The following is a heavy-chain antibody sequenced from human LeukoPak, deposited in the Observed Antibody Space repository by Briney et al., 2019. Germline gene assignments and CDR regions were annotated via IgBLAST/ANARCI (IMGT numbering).Heavy chain of an antibody. J-gene: IGHJ4*02. Sequence: PGGSLRLSCAASGFTFSNAWMSWVRQAPGKGLEWVGRIKSKTDGGTTDYAAPVKGRFTISRDDSKNKLYLQMNSLKTEDTAVYYCTTDFSLWNDVDYWGQGTLVTVSS. CDR3: TTDFSLWNDVDY. V-gene: IGHV3-15*01. CDR1: GFTFSNAW. CDR2: IKSKTDGGTT. D-gene: IGHD1-1*01.